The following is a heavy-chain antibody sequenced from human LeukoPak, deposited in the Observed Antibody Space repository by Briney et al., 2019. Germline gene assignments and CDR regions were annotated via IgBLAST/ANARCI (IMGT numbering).Heavy chain of an antibody. D-gene: IGHD6-19*01. CDR1: GGSISSGGYS. Sequence: SETLSLTCAVSGGSISSGGYSWSWIRQPPGTGLEWIGYIYHSGSTYYNPSLKSRVTISVDRSKNQFSLKLSSVTAADTAVYYCARHGSGWYADFDYWGQGTLVTVSS. V-gene: IGHV4-30-2*01. J-gene: IGHJ4*02. CDR3: ARHGSGWYADFDY. CDR2: IYHSGST.